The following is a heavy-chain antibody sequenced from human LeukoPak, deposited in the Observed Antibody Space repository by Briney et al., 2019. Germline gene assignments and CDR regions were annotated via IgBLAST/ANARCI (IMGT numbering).Heavy chain of an antibody. CDR2: ISGSGDNT. Sequence: PGGSLRLSCAASGFTFSIYAMSWVRQAPGKGLEWVSTISGSGDNTYYAESVKGRFTISRDNSKNTLYLQMNSLRAEDTAVYYCARSRAIHHHFFDYWGQGTLVTVSS. CDR3: ARSRAIHHHFFDY. CDR1: GFTFSIYA. D-gene: IGHD5-18*01. V-gene: IGHV3-23*01. J-gene: IGHJ4*02.